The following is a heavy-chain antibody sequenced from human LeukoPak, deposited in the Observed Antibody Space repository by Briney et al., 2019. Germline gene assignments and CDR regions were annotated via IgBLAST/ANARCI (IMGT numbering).Heavy chain of an antibody. V-gene: IGHV4-34*01. J-gene: IGHJ4*02. D-gene: IGHD6-13*01. CDR1: GGSFSGYY. Sequence: PSETLSLTCAVYGGSFSGYYWSWIRQPPGKGLEWIGEINHSGSTNYNPSLKSRVTISVDTSKNQFSLKLSSVTAADTAVYYCARGRSIYTAAGRVGYWGQGTLVTVSS. CDR3: ARGRSIYTAAGRVGY. CDR2: INHSGST.